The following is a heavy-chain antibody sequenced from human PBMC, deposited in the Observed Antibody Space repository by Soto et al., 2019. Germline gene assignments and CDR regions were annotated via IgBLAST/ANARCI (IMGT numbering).Heavy chain of an antibody. V-gene: IGHV3-7*03. CDR1: GFTFSNYW. CDR3: ARGPLDY. J-gene: IGHJ4*02. Sequence: EVQLVESGGGLVQPGGSLRLSCAASGFTFSNYWMNWVRQAPGGGLEWVANIKEDGTEKTYVDSVEGRFTISRDNAKNSLDLTMNSLRVGGTAMYYYARGPLDYLVQETLVTVSS. CDR2: IKEDGTEK.